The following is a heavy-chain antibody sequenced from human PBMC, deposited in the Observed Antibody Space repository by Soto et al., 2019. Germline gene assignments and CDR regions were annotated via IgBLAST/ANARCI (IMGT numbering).Heavy chain of an antibody. CDR1: GASISGFY. V-gene: IGHV4-4*07. Sequence: PSETLSLTCTVSGASISGFYWSWIRKSAGKGLGWIGRIYATGTTDYNPSLKSRVMMSVDTPKKQFSLKLRSVTAADTAVYYCVRDGTKTLRDWFDPWGQGISVTVSS. CDR2: IYATGTT. CDR3: VRDGTKTLRDWFDP. J-gene: IGHJ5*02. D-gene: IGHD1-1*01.